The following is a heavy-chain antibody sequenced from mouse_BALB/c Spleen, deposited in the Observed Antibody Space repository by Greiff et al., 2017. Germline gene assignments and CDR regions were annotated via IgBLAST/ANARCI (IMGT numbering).Heavy chain of an antibody. CDR2: ISDGGSYT. CDR1: GFTFSDYY. V-gene: IGHV5-4*02. J-gene: IGHJ3*01. Sequence: EVKLMESGGGLVKPGGSLKLSCAASGFTFSDYYMYWVRQTPETRLEWVATISDGGSYTYYPDSVKGRFTISRDNAKNNLYLQMSSLKSEDTAMYYCARDWFAYWGQGTLVTVSA. CDR3: ARDWFAY.